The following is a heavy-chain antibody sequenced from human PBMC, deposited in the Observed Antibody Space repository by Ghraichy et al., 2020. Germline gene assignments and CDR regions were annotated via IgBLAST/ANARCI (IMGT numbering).Heavy chain of an antibody. J-gene: IGHJ2*01. Sequence: GGSLRLSCSASRFTFSNYALHWVRQAPGKGLEYVSAISSNGGSTYYADSVKGRFTISRDNSKNTLYLQMNSLRAEDTAVYYCARDKGSGSYFFSGWYFDLGGRGTLVTVSS. CDR2: ISSNGGST. V-gene: IGHV3-64*04. CDR1: RFTFSNYA. CDR3: ARDKGSGSYFFSGWYFDL. D-gene: IGHD3-10*01.